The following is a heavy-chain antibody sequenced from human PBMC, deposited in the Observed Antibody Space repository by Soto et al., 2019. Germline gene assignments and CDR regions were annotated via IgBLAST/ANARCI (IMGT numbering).Heavy chain of an antibody. CDR1: GGTFSSYA. V-gene: IGHV1-69*13. Sequence: SVKVSCKASGGTFSSYAISWVRQAPGQGLEWMGGIIPIFGTANYAQKFQGRVTITADESTSTAYMELSSLRSEDTAVYYCARDRSGSYVDFDYWGQGTLVTVSS. J-gene: IGHJ4*02. D-gene: IGHD1-26*01. CDR3: ARDRSGSYVDFDY. CDR2: IIPIFGTA.